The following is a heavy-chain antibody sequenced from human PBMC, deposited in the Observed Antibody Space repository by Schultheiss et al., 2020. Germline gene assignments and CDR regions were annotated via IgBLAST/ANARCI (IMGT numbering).Heavy chain of an antibody. CDR3: ARENHSSGYCATFDY. Sequence: SETLSLTCAVYGGSFSGYYWSWIRQPPGKGLEWIGEINHSGSTNYNPSLKSRVTISVDTSKNQFSLKLSSVTAADTAVYYCARENHSSGYCATFDYWGQGTLVTVSS. D-gene: IGHD3-22*01. V-gene: IGHV4-34*01. J-gene: IGHJ4*02. CDR2: INHSGST. CDR1: GGSFSGYY.